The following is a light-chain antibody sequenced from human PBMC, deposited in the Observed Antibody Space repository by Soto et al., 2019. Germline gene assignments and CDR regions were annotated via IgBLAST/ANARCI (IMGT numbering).Light chain of an antibody. CDR1: QSVSGN. CDR2: GAS. V-gene: IGKV3D-15*01. Sequence: EIVMTQSPATLSVSPGERATLSCRARQSVSGNLAWYQQKPGQAPRLLIYGASTRATGIPARFSGSGSGTEFTLTISSLQSEDFAVYYCQQYNNWAPTFGQGTKVEIK. J-gene: IGKJ1*01. CDR3: QQYNNWAPT.